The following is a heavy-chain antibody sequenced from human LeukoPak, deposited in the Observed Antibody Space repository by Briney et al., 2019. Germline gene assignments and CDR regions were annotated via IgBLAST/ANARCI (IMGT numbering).Heavy chain of an antibody. CDR2: IYSGGST. V-gene: IGHV3-66*01. J-gene: IGHJ3*02. Sequence: GGSLRLSCAASGFTVSSNYMSWVRQAPGKGLEWVSVIYSGGSTYYADSVKGRFTISRDNSKNTLYLQMNSLRAEDTAVYYCAMEGGEGGGYYRAFDIWGQGTMVTVSS. CDR1: GFTVSSNY. D-gene: IGHD3-3*01. CDR3: AMEGGEGGGYYRAFDI.